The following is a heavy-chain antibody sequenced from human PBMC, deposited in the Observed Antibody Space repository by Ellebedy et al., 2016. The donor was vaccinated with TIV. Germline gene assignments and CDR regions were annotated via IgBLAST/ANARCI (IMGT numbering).Heavy chain of an antibody. CDR1: GFTVSSNY. D-gene: IGHD4-23*01. CDR2: IYSGGST. J-gene: IGHJ4*02. CDR3: ARDPYGGNLLVY. Sequence: GESLKISCAASGFTVSSNYMTWVRQAPGKGLEWVSVIYSGGSTYYADSVKGRFTISRDNSKNTLYLQMNSLRAGDTAVYYCARDPYGGNLLVYWGQGTLVTVSS. V-gene: IGHV3-53*01.